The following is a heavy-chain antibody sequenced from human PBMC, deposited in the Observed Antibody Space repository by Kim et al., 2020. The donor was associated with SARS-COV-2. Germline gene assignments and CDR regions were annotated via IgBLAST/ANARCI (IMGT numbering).Heavy chain of an antibody. J-gene: IGHJ6*02. CDR3: ARDLTIFGVAGEGMDV. D-gene: IGHD3-3*01. Sequence: KFQGRVTITADESTSTAYMELSSLRSEDTAVYYCARDLTIFGVAGEGMDVWGQGTTVTVSS. V-gene: IGHV1-69*01.